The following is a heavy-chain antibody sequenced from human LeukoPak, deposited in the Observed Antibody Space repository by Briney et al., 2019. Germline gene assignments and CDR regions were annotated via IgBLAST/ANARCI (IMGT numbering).Heavy chain of an antibody. CDR3: ARDLWGSGIDN. J-gene: IGHJ4*02. CDR1: GGSINNSSYY. CDR2: IYNSGIT. Sequence: SETLSLTCTVSGGSINNSSYYWGWIRQPPGNGLEWIGSIYNSGITYYNPSLKRRVTISIDTSKNQFSLKLSSVTAADTAMYYCARDLWGSGIDNWGQGTLVTVSS. V-gene: IGHV4-39*02. D-gene: IGHD3-10*01.